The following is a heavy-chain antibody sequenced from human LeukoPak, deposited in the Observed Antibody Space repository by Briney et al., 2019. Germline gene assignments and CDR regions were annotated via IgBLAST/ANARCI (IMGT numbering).Heavy chain of an antibody. CDR2: IRGGAGDK. D-gene: IGHD2-15*01. J-gene: IGHJ4*02. Sequence: PGGSLRLSCAASGFTFSRYWMAWVRQAPGKGLEWVANIRGGAGDKGSADSVKGRFTISRDNDKNSLHLQMNSLTAEDTAVYYCARDVRGALDCWGQGTLVVVSS. V-gene: IGHV3-7*01. CDR1: GFTFSRYW. CDR3: ARDVRGALDC.